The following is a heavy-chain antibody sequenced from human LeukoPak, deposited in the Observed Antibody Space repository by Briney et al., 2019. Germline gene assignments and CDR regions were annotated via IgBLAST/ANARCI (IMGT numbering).Heavy chain of an antibody. Sequence: SETLSLTCTVSGRSISGYYWSWIRQSPGKGLVWIGYMYCSGSTNYNPSLKSRVTMSVDMSKNQFSLKLSSVTAADTALYYCARHFTYYYDSSGYPRDAFDIWGQGTMVTVSS. J-gene: IGHJ3*02. CDR1: GRSISGYY. CDR3: ARHFTYYYDSSGYPRDAFDI. CDR2: MYCSGST. V-gene: IGHV4-59*08. D-gene: IGHD3-22*01.